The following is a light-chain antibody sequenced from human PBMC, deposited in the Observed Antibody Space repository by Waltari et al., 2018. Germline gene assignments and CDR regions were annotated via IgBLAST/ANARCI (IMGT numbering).Light chain of an antibody. Sequence: DIEMTQSPEFLAVPLGETAPISFRPSQSVLYSSDNKEYIAWYQHKAGHPPKLLVYWASTRQSGVPDRFSGSGSGTHFSLTITGLQADDAAVYTCHQYYTTPWTFGQGTKVEVK. CDR1: QSVLYSSDNKEY. V-gene: IGKV4-1*01. J-gene: IGKJ1*01. CDR2: WAS. CDR3: HQYYTTPWT.